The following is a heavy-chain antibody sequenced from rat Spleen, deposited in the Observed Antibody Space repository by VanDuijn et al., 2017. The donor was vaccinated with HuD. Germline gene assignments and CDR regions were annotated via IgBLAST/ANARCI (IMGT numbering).Heavy chain of an antibody. J-gene: IGHJ3*01. Sequence: EVELVESGGGLVQPGGSMKLSCAASGFTFSNYGMTWVRQAPTKGLEWVASISGRGCNTYYRYSVKGRFTISRDNAKSTLYLQMDSLRSEDTATYYCTTVTTGWFAYWGQGTLVTVSS. CDR1: GFTFSNYG. D-gene: IGHD1-10*01. CDR3: TTVTTGWFAY. CDR2: ISGRGCNT. V-gene: IGHV5-25*01.